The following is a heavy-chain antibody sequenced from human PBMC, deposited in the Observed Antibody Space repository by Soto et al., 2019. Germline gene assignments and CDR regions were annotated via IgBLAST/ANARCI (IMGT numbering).Heavy chain of an antibody. CDR3: ARSPGEYCSSINCYNYFDY. CDR1: GGSISSGGYY. Sequence: SETLSLTCTVSGGSISSGGYYWSWIRQHPGKGLEWIGYIYYSGSTYYNPSLKSRVTISVDTSKEQFSLRVRSLTAADTAVYYCARSPGEYCSSINCYNYFDYWGQGTLVTVSS. V-gene: IGHV4-31*03. J-gene: IGHJ4*02. D-gene: IGHD2-2*02. CDR2: IYYSGST.